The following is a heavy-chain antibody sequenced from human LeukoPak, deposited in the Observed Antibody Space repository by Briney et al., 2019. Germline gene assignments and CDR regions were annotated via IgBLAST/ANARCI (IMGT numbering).Heavy chain of an antibody. CDR2: TRNKANSYTT. CDR3: ARDRVYCSGGSCYSLGFVP. V-gene: IGHV3-72*01. CDR1: GFTFSDHY. J-gene: IGHJ5*02. D-gene: IGHD2-15*01. Sequence: GGSLRLSCAASGFTFSDHYVDWVRQAPGKGLEWVGRTRNKANSYTTEYAASVKGRFTISRDDSKNSLYLQMNSLKTEDTAVYYCARDRVYCSGGSCYSLGFVPWGQGTLVTVSS.